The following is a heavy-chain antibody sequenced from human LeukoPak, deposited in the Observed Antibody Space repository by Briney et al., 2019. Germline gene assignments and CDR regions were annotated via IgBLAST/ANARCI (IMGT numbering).Heavy chain of an antibody. CDR3: ARGEGLLLWFGDRGGRFHP. CDR2: INPNSGGT. Sequence: ASVKVSCKASGYTFTGYYMHWVRQPPGQGLEWMGLINPNSGGTNYAQKFQGWVTMTRDTSISTAYMELSRLRSDDTALYYCARGEGLLLWFGDRGGRFHPWGQGPLVTVSS. V-gene: IGHV1-2*04. J-gene: IGHJ5*02. D-gene: IGHD3-10*01. CDR1: GYTFTGYY.